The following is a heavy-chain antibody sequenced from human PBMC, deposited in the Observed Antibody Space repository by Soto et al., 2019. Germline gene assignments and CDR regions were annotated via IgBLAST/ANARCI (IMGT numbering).Heavy chain of an antibody. CDR3: ARTPWDGYTAYYFDY. D-gene: IGHD5-18*01. CDR1: GGSISSYY. J-gene: IGHJ4*02. CDR2: IYYSGST. V-gene: IGHV4-59*12. Sequence: SETLSLTCTVSGGSISSYYWSWIRQPPGKGLEWIGYIYYSGSTNYNPSLKSRVTISVDTSKNQFSLKLSSVTAADTAVYSCARTPWDGYTAYYFDYWGQGTLVTVSS.